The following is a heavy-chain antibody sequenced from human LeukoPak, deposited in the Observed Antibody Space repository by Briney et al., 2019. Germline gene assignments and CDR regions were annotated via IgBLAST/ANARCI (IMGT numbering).Heavy chain of an antibody. D-gene: IGHD2-15*01. J-gene: IGHJ4*02. CDR2: IYESGTT. V-gene: IGHV4-34*01. Sequence: SETLSLTCAVYGESLNSYYWSWVRQPPGEGLEWIGEIYESGTTEYNPSLKSRVTISMVPSKQQFSLSLSSVTAADAAVYYCARGAWATRLGSWGLGTPVIVSS. CDR1: GESLNSYY. CDR3: ARGAWATRLGS.